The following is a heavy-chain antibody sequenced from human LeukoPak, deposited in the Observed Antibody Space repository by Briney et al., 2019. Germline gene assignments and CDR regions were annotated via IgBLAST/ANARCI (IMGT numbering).Heavy chain of an antibody. V-gene: IGHV3-33*06. J-gene: IGHJ4*02. CDR1: GFTFSSYG. Sequence: GGSLRLSCATSGFTFSSYGMHWVRQAPGKGLEWVAVIWYDGSNKYYADSVKGRFTISRDNSKNTLYLQMNSLRAEDTAVYYCAKLYSTKPCFDYWGQGTLVTVSS. CDR2: IWYDGSNK. CDR3: AKLYSTKPCFDY. D-gene: IGHD6-13*01.